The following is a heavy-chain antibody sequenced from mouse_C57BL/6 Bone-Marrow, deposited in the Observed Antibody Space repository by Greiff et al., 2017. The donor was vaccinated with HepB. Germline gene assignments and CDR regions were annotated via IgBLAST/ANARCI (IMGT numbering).Heavy chain of an antibody. Sequence: EVKLVESGGGLVQSGRSLRLSCATSGFTFSDFYMEWVRQAPGKGLEWIAASRNKANDYTTEYSASVKGRFIVSRDTSQSILYLQMNALRAEDTAIYYCARDAHGFLAYWGQGTLVTVSA. CDR2: SRNKANDYTT. CDR3: ARDAHGFLAY. V-gene: IGHV7-1*01. J-gene: IGHJ3*01. D-gene: IGHD1-1*01. CDR1: GFTFSDFY.